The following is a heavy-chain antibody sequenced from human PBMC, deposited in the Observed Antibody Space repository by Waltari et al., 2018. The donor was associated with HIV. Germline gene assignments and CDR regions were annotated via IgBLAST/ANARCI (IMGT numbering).Heavy chain of an antibody. J-gene: IGHJ2*01. D-gene: IGHD3-10*01. CDR3: TRDAASSGYWYFDL. V-gene: IGHV1-2*02. CDR1: GYTFTGYY. Sequence: QVQLVQSGTEVKKPGASVKVSCKASGYTFTGYYMPWVRPAPGQGLEWMGWISPNSGGTKYAQKFQGRVTVTRDTSISTAYMELSRLRSDDTAVYYCTRDAASSGYWYFDLWGRGTLVTVSS. CDR2: ISPNSGGT.